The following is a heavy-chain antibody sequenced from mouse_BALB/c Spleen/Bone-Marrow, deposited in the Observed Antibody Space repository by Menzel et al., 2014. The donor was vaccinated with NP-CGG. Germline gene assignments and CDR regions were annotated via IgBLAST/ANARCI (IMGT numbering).Heavy chain of an antibody. CDR1: GFSLTDYG. Sequence: QVHVKQSGPGLVAPSQSLSITCTVSGFSLTDYGLTWVRQPPGKNLEWLGMIXGDGSTDYNSALKSRLSISKDNSQSQVFLKMNSLETDDTARYYCARDLYYYGFDYWGQGTTLTVSS. CDR3: ARDLYYYGFDY. D-gene: IGHD1-1*01. V-gene: IGHV2-6-7*01. CDR2: IXGDGST. J-gene: IGHJ2*01.